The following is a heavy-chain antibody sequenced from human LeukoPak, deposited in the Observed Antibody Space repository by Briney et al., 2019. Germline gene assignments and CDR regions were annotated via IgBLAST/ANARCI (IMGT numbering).Heavy chain of an antibody. CDR1: GFTFSNYI. D-gene: IGHD3-22*01. V-gene: IGHV3-53*01. Sequence: PGGSLRLSCAASGFTFSNYIMNWVRQAPGKGLEWVSTIYSGGGTYYADSVKGRFTISRDNSRNTLYLQMNSLRAEDTAVYYCARDRDYYDSSGYHYWGQGTLVTVSS. CDR3: ARDRDYYDSSGYHY. J-gene: IGHJ4*02. CDR2: IYSGGGT.